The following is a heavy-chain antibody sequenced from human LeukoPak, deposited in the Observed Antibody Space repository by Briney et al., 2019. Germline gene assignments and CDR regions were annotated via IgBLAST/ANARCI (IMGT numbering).Heavy chain of an antibody. Sequence: GGSLRLSCAASGFIFSDYYMTWIRQTPGKGLEWLSYISDSGSTINYADSVKGRLTISRDNAKKSLFLQMNSLRAEDTAVYYCAIYYNSSGSIDHWGQGTLVTVSS. D-gene: IGHD3-22*01. CDR2: ISDSGSTI. CDR3: AIYYNSSGSIDH. J-gene: IGHJ4*02. CDR1: GFIFSDYY. V-gene: IGHV3-11*01.